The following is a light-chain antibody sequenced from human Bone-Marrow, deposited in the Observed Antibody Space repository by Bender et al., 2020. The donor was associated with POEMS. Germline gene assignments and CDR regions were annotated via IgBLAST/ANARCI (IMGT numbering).Light chain of an antibody. J-gene: IGLJ1*01. CDR1: NSDVGGYKH. CDR3: CSSTSTTSISTYV. CDR2: DVS. Sequence: QSALTQPRSVSGSPGQSVTISCTGTNSDVGGYKHVSWYQQHPGKAPKVMIYDVSERPSGVPDRFSGSKSGNTASLTVSGLQAADEADYYCCSSTSTTSISTYVFGTGTRVIVL. V-gene: IGLV2-11*01.